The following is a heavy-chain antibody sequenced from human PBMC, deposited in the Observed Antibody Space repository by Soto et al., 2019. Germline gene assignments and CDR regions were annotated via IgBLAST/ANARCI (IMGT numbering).Heavy chain of an antibody. D-gene: IGHD5-12*01. CDR2: IVVGSGNT. CDR3: AAEGRSGYDPRFYYYYGMDV. J-gene: IGHJ6*02. Sequence: SVNVSCKSSGYTFTDYYMHWVRQAPGQGLEWMGWIVVGSGNTNYAQKFQERVTITRDMSTSTAYMELSSLRSEDTAVYYCAAEGRSGYDPRFYYYYGMDVWGQGTTVTVSS. V-gene: IGHV1-58*02. CDR1: GYTFTDYY.